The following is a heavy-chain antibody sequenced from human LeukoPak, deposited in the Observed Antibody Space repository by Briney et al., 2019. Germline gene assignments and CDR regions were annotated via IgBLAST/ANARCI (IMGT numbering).Heavy chain of an antibody. CDR1: GFTFSSFG. CDR2: ISYDGSNQ. CDR3: AKGYYYDSSGYYQRFDH. J-gene: IGHJ4*02. V-gene: IGHV3-30*18. Sequence: PGGSLRLSCAASGFTFSSFGIHWVRQAPGKGLEWVALISYDGSNQYYADSVKGRFTISRDNSKNTLYLQMNSLRAEDTAVYYCAKGYYYDSSGYYQRFDHWGQGTLVTVSS. D-gene: IGHD3-22*01.